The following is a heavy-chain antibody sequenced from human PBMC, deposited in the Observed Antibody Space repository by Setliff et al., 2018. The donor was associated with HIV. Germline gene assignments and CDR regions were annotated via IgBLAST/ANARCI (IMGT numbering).Heavy chain of an antibody. V-gene: IGHV1-69*10. J-gene: IGHJ4*02. D-gene: IGHD2-15*01. Sequence: SVKVSCKASGTNLDSFVISWVRQASGQGLEGMGAITPVIGRPIYAQRFHGRVTITAEKSTNTVHMELTSLTSDDTAVYYCTRGSGPRVVVAAPFDDWGQGTLVTVSS. CDR1: GTNLDSFV. CDR2: ITPVIGRP. CDR3: TRGSGPRVVVAAPFDD.